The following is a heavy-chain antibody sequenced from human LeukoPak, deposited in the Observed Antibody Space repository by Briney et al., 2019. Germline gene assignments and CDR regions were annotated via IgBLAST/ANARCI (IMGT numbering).Heavy chain of an antibody. Sequence: PGGSLRLSCAASGFSFSSYWMHWVRQAPGKGLVWVSRIKSDGSITSYADSVKGRFTISRDNAKNTLYLQMDSLRVEDSAVYYCARRPPNTGNYYVGDYWGQGTLVTVS. J-gene: IGHJ4*02. CDR2: IKSDGSIT. D-gene: IGHD3-10*02. CDR1: GFSFSSYW. V-gene: IGHV3-74*01. CDR3: ARRPPNTGNYYVGDY.